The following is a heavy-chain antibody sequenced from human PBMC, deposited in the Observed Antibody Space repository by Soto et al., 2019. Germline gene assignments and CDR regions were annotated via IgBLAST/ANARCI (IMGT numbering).Heavy chain of an antibody. D-gene: IGHD7-27*01. V-gene: IGHV3-23*01. CDR3: AKEVSLGSTVDLGY. J-gene: IGHJ4*02. CDR1: GFTFRSFT. CDR2: ISGSGGST. Sequence: VGSLRLSCAASGFTFRSFTMNWVRQSPGKGLEWVSTISGSGGSTYYADAVKGRFTISRDNSMGTLYLQMKSLRVEDTAIYYCAKEVSLGSTVDLGYWGQGALVTVSS.